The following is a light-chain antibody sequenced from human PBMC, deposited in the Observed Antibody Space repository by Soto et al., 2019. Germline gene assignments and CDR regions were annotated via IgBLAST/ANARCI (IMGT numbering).Light chain of an antibody. J-gene: IGKJ4*01. V-gene: IGKV4-1*01. CDR2: WAS. CDR3: QQYYTTPLT. CDR1: QRVLFNSNNKNY. Sequence: DIVMTQSPDYLSVSLGETATINGKSSQRVLFNSNNKNYLAWYQQKAGQSPRLLLYWASAREVGVPDRFSGSGSGTDFTLTITSLQAEDVAVDYCQQYYTTPLTFGGGTKVELK.